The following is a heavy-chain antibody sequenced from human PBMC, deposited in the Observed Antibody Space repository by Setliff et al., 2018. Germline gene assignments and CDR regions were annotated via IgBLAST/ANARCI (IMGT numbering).Heavy chain of an antibody. Sequence: ASVKVSCKASGGIFNSFSITWVRQAPGQGLEWMGRIIPLFETTNYAQKLQGRVTMTTDTSTSTAYMELRSLRSDDTAVYYCARVRLGLPMVDYWGQGTLVTVSS. V-gene: IGHV1-18*01. CDR3: ARVRLGLPMVDY. CDR2: IIPLFETT. D-gene: IGHD5-18*01. J-gene: IGHJ4*02. CDR1: GGIFNSFS.